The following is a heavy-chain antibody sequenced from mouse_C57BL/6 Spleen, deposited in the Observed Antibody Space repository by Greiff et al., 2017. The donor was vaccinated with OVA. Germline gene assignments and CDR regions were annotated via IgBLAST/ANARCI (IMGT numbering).Heavy chain of an antibody. Sequence: VQLQQSGAELVRPGSSVKLSCKASGYTFTSYWMHWVKQRPIQGLEWIGNIDPSDSETHYNQKFKDKATLTVDKSSSTAYMQLSSLTSEDSAVYYCARSITTVRYFDVWGTGTTVTVSS. CDR3: ARSITTVRYFDV. D-gene: IGHD1-1*01. CDR2: IDPSDSET. CDR1: GYTFTSYW. J-gene: IGHJ1*03. V-gene: IGHV1-52*01.